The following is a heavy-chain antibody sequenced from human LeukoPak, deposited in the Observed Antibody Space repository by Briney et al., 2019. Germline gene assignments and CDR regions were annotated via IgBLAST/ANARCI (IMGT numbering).Heavy chain of an antibody. CDR3: ARHVGTTFDY. V-gene: IGHV3-7*01. D-gene: IGHD1-7*01. CDR1: GFTFSTYW. Sequence: GGSLRLSCAASGFTFSTYWMTWVRQAPGKGLEWVANIKQDGREKYYVDSVKGRFTISRDNAKNSLYLQMNSLRAEDTAAYYCARHVGTTFDYWGQGTLVTVSS. CDR2: IKQDGREK. J-gene: IGHJ4*02.